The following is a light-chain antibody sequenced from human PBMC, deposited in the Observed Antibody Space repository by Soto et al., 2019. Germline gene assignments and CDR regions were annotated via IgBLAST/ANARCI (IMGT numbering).Light chain of an antibody. CDR2: EVT. CDR3: SSYTGNRDFYV. CDR1: SSDVGRFNF. J-gene: IGLJ1*01. Sequence: QSVLTQPPSASGSAGQSVTISCTGTSSDVGRFNFVSWYQQHPGKAPRLLIYEVTKRPSGVPDRFSGSKSGNAASLTVSGLQAEDEADYFCSSYTGNRDFYVFGTGTKATVL. V-gene: IGLV2-8*01.